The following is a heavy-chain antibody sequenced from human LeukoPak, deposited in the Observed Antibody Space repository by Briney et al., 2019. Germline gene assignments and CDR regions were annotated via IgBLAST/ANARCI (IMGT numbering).Heavy chain of an antibody. CDR3: AREQRWSFDS. Sequence: PGGSLRLSCAASGFTFSTYWMSWVRQAPGKGLEWVANINQDGGTEYYVDSVKGRFTISRDNARNSLYLQMNSLRADGTGIYYCAREQRWSFDSWGQGTLVTVSS. D-gene: IGHD4-23*01. J-gene: IGHJ4*02. CDR2: INQDGGTE. CDR1: GFTFSTYW. V-gene: IGHV3-7*01.